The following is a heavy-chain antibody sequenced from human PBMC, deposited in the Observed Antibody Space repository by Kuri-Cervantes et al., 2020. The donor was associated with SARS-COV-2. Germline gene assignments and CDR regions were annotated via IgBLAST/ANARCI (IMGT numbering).Heavy chain of an antibody. CDR2: INPNSGGT. D-gene: IGHD3-16*01. J-gene: IGHJ4*02. V-gene: IGHV1-2*04. CDR1: GYTFTDYY. Sequence: ASVKVSCKASGYTFTDYYMHWVRQAPGQGLEWMGWINPNSGGTNYAQKFQGWVTMTRDTSLSISYMELSRLTSDDTAVYYCARGEGFRGLMVVLGWRGAGRLDFWGQGTLVTVSS. CDR3: ARGEGFRGLMVVLGWRGAGRLDF.